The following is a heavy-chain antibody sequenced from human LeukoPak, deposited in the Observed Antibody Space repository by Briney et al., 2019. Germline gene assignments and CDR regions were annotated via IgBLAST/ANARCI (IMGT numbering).Heavy chain of an antibody. CDR1: GFTFSSYS. D-gene: IGHD5-18*01. V-gene: IGHV3-21*01. CDR2: ISSSGSYI. Sequence: GGSLRLSCAASGFTFSSYSMNWVRQAPGKGLEWVSSISSSGSYIYYADSVKGRFTISRDNAKNSLYLQMNSLRAEDTAVYYCASNLRGYSYAHDYWGQGTLVTVSS. CDR3: ASNLRGYSYAHDY. J-gene: IGHJ4*02.